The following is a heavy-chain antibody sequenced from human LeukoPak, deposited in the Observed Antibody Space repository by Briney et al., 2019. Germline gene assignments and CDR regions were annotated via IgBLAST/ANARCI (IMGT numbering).Heavy chain of an antibody. V-gene: IGHV4-38-2*02. D-gene: IGHD3-10*01. CDR3: ARGGGSGPGDWFDP. Sequence: SETLSLTCTVSGYSISSGYYWGWIRQHPGKGLEWIGSIYHSGSTYYNPSLKSRVTISVDTSKNQFSLKLSSVTAADTAVYYCARGGGSGPGDWFDPWGQGTLVTVSS. CDR1: GYSISSGYY. J-gene: IGHJ5*02. CDR2: IYHSGST.